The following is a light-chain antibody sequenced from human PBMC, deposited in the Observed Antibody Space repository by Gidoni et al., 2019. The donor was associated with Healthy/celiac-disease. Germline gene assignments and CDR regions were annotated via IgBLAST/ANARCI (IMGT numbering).Light chain of an antibody. CDR1: SGSIASNY. V-gene: IGLV6-57*02. Sequence: NFMLTQPHSVSESPGTPVTISCTGSSGSIASNYVQWYQQRPGSAPTTVIYEDNQRPSGVPDRFSGSIDSSSNSASLTISGLKTEDEADYYCQSYDSSNQRVFGGGTKLTVL. CDR3: QSYDSSNQRV. CDR2: EDN. J-gene: IGLJ3*02.